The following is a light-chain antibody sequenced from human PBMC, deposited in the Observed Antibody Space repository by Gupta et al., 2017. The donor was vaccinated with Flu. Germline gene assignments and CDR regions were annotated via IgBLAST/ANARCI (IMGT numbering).Light chain of an antibody. V-gene: IGLV3-19*01. Sequence: SSELTQDPAVSVALGQTVRIRCQGDSLRRTYASWYRQKPGQAPVIVVYGKNNRPSGIPDRLAGSSSGNTASLTITGAQAEDEAEYYCSSRDTSGDDFLFAKGTRVTVL. CDR2: GKN. CDR3: SSRDTSGDDFL. J-gene: IGLJ3*02. CDR1: SLRRTY.